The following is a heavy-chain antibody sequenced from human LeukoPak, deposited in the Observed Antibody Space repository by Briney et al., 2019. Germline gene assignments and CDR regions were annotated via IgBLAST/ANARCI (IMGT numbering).Heavy chain of an antibody. V-gene: IGHV1-2*02. D-gene: IGHD1-26*01. J-gene: IGHJ4*02. CDR1: GYTFIDYY. Sequence: ASVKVSCKASGYTFIDYYMHWVRQAPGQGLEWMGWINPNNGGTDYAQSFQGRVTMTRDTSISTAYMELSRLTSDDTAVYYCARDSYSGSYHSAYWGQGTLVTVSS. CDR3: ARDSYSGSYHSAY. CDR2: INPNNGGT.